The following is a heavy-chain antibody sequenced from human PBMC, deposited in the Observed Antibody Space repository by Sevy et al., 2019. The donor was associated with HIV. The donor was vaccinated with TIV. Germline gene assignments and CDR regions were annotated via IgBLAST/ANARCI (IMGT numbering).Heavy chain of an antibody. D-gene: IGHD3-22*01. CDR2: ISGSGIST. CDR1: GFTFNNYA. V-gene: IGHV3-23*01. Sequence: GGSLRLSCAASGFTFNNYAMNWVRQAPGKGLEWVSAISGSGISTYYADSVKGRFTFSRDNSKNTLYLQMNNLRDEDTAVYYCAKDGFDASGYYPEGAFDFWGQGTMVTVSS. CDR3: AKDGFDASGYYPEGAFDF. J-gene: IGHJ3*01.